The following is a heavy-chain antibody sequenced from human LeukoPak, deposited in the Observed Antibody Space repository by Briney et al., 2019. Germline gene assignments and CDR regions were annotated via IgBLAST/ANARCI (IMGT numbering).Heavy chain of an antibody. Sequence: GASVKVSCKASGYTFTSYYLHWVRQAPGQGLEWMGIINPSGGSTSYAQKFQGRVTMTTDTSTSTAYMELGSLRSDDTAVYYCARDYPFTYGYSSSWLTSPFDHWGQGTLVTVSS. J-gene: IGHJ4*02. CDR2: INPSGGST. CDR1: GYTFTSYY. CDR3: ARDYPFTYGYSSSWLTSPFDH. D-gene: IGHD6-13*01. V-gene: IGHV1-46*01.